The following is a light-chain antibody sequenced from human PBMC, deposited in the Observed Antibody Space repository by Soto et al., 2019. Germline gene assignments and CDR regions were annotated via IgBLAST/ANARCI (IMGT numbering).Light chain of an antibody. J-gene: IGKJ4*01. CDR3: QQYNNWPPLT. Sequence: DIQMTQSPSSLSASVGDRVTITCRASQDINSRLGWYQQKPDKPRKSLIYAASNLQSGIPARFIGSRSGTDFTLTISSLQSEDFGVYYCQQYNNWPPLTFGGGTKVEIK. V-gene: IGKV1D-16*01. CDR1: QDINSR. CDR2: AAS.